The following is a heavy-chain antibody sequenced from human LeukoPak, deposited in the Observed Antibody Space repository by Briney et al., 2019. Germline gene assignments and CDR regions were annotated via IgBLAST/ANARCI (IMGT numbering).Heavy chain of an antibody. CDR2: ISGSGGST. J-gene: IGHJ6*02. V-gene: IGHV3-23*01. D-gene: IGHD6-13*01. CDR1: GFTVSSNY. Sequence: GGSLRLSCAASGFTVSSNYMSWVRQAPGKGLEWVSAISGSGGSTYYADSVKGRFTISRDNSQNTLYLQMNSLRAEDTAVYYCAKSQQQLPYYYYYGMDVWGQGTTVTVSS. CDR3: AKSQQQLPYYYYYGMDV.